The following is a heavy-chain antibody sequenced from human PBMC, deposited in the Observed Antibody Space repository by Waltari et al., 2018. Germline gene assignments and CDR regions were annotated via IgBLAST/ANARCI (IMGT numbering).Heavy chain of an antibody. Sequence: QVQLVESGGGVVQPGRSLRLSCAASGFTFSSYGMHWVRQAPGKGLEWVAVIWYAGSNKYYAYSVKCRFTIARDNSKNTLYLQMNSLRAEDTAVYYCARDGNYYDSSGPKDYWGQGTLVTVSS. CDR2: IWYAGSNK. D-gene: IGHD3-22*01. J-gene: IGHJ4*02. CDR3: ARDGNYYDSSGPKDY. V-gene: IGHV3-33*01. CDR1: GFTFSSYG.